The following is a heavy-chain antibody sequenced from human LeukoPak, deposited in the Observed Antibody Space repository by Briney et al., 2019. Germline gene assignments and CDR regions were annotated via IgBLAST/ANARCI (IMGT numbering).Heavy chain of an antibody. CDR3: ARAITYYDFWSGYYPHAFDI. Sequence: PSETLSLTCTVSGGSISSYYWSWIRQPPGKGLEWIGYIYYSGSTNYNPSLKSRVTISVDTSKNQFSLKLSSVTAADTAVYYCARAITYYDFWSGYYPHAFDIWGQGTMVTVSS. D-gene: IGHD3-3*01. CDR2: IYYSGST. CDR1: GGSISSYY. V-gene: IGHV4-59*01. J-gene: IGHJ3*02.